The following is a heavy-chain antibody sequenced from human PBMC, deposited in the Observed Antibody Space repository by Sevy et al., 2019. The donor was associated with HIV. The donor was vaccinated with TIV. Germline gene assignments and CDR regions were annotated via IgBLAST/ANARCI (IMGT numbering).Heavy chain of an antibody. CDR3: AKEAVGSTETYFDY. CDR2: ISSSGSDT. V-gene: IGHV3-23*01. J-gene: IGHJ4*02. Sequence: GGSLRLSCAASEFTFSNYAMNWVRQAPGKGLEWVSSISSSGSDTYYAASVKGRFTISRDNSRNTVYLQMNSLRDEDRAVYYCAKEAVGSTETYFDYWGRGTLVTVSS. CDR1: EFTFSNYA. D-gene: IGHD6-19*01.